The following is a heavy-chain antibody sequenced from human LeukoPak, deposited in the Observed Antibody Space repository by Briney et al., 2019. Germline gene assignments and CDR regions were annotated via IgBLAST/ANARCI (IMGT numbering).Heavy chain of an antibody. CDR3: ARPISSQGYFGVVID. CDR2: IYHSGSP. V-gene: IGHV4-39*07. CDR1: GGSISSSSYY. Sequence: SETLSLTCTVSGGSISSSSYYWGWIRQPPGKGLEWIGNIYHSGSPYYNPSLESRVTISVDTSKNQCSLKLSSVTAADTAVYYCARPISSQGYFGVVIDWGQGTLVTVSS. J-gene: IGHJ4*02. D-gene: IGHD3-3*01.